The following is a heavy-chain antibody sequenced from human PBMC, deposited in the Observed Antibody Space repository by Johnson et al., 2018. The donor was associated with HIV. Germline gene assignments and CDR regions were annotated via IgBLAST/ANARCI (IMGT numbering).Heavy chain of an antibody. D-gene: IGHD5-24*01. J-gene: IGHJ3*02. CDR3: ARACRDGYTCDAFDI. Sequence: QVQLVESGGGVVQPGRSLRLSCAASGFTFSSYGMHWVRQAPGKGLEWVAVIFSGGSTYYADSVNGRFTISRDNSKNTLFIQMNSLRAEDTAMFYCARACRDGYTCDAFDIWGQGTMVTVSS. CDR2: IFSGGST. CDR1: GFTFSSYG. V-gene: IGHV3-NL1*01.